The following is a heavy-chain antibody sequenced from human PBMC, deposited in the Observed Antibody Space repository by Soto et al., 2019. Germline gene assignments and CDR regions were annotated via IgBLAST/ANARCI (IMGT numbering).Heavy chain of an antibody. V-gene: IGHV1-69*01. J-gene: IGHJ6*02. CDR1: GVSFNNNG. CDR2: VSPPFRTS. D-gene: IGHD3-10*01. CDR3: ARVIYYVSGSYSPYGMDV. Sequence: QVQLVQSGAEVTKPGSSVKVSCKTSGVSFNNNGIGWVRQAPGHGLEWMGGVSPPFRTSNYARRFQGRISITADASTGTVNMELSSLTSEDTAQYYCARVIYYVSGSYSPYGMDVWGQGTTVTVSS.